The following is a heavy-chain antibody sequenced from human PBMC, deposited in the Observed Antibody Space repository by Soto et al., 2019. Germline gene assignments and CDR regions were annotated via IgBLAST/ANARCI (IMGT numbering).Heavy chain of an antibody. V-gene: IGHV4-31*03. D-gene: IGHD6-13*01. CDR2: IYYSGST. CDR1: GGSISSGGYY. Sequence: SETLSLTCTVSGGSISSGGYYWSWIRQHPGKGLEWIGYIYYSGSTYYNPSLKSRVTISVDTSKNQFSLKLSSVTAADTAVYYCSRDIAAAGFPYNWFDPWGQGPLVAVSS. CDR3: SRDIAAAGFPYNWFDP. J-gene: IGHJ5*02.